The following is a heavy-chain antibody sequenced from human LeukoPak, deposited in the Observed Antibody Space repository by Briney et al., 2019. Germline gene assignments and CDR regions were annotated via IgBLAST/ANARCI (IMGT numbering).Heavy chain of an antibody. V-gene: IGHV1-24*01. Sequence: ASVKVPCKASGYTFTSYYMHWVRQAPGKGLEWMGGFDPEDGETIYAQKFQGRVTMTEDTSTDTAYMELSSLRSEDTAVYYCATDLVVTHHFDYWGQGTLVTVSS. CDR1: GYTFTSYY. CDR3: ATDLVVTHHFDY. CDR2: FDPEDGET. D-gene: IGHD2-21*02. J-gene: IGHJ4*02.